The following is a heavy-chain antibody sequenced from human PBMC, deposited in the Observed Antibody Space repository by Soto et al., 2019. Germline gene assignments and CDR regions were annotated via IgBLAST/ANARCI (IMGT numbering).Heavy chain of an antibody. CDR2: IIPIFGTA. V-gene: IGHV1-69*01. CDR1: GGTFSSYA. Sequence: QVQLVQSGAEVKKPGSSVKVSCKAAGGTFSSYAISWVRQAPGQGREWMGGIIPIFGTANYAKKFQGRVTITADESTSTAYMELSSLRSEDTAVYYCASEQQIGPGRYYCYDYGMDVWGQGTTVTVSS. J-gene: IGHJ6*02. CDR3: ASEQQIGPGRYYCYDYGMDV. D-gene: IGHD6-6*01.